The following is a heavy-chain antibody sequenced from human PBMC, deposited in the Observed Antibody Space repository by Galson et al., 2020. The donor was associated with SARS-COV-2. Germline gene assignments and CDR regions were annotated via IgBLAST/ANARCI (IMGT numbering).Heavy chain of an antibody. J-gene: IGHJ6*02. CDR2: IKSKTDGGTT. V-gene: IGHV3-15*01. CDR1: GFTFSNAW. CDR3: TTDRGSGRPYYYYGMDV. Sequence: GESLKISCAASGFTFSNAWMSWVRQAPGKGLEWVGRIKSKTDGGTTDYAAPVKGRFTISRDDSKNTLYLQMNSLKTEDTAVYYCTTDRGSGRPYYYYGMDVWGQGTTVTVSS. D-gene: IGHD1-26*01.